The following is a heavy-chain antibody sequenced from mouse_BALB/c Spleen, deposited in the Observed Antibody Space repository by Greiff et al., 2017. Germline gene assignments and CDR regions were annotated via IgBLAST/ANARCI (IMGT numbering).Heavy chain of an antibody. J-gene: IGHJ1*01. V-gene: IGHV1-39*01. CDR2: IDPYYGGT. CDR1: GYSFTGYN. Sequence: VQLKESGPELEKPGASVKISCKASGYSFTGYNMNWVKQSNGKSLEWIGNIDPYYGGTSYNQKFKGEATLTVDKSSSTAYMQLKSLTSEDSAVYYCARNYGSSGYFDVWGAGTTVTVSS. CDR3: ARNYGSSGYFDV. D-gene: IGHD1-1*01.